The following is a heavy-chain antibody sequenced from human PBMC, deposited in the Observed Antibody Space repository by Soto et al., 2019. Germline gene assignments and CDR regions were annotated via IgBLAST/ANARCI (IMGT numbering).Heavy chain of an antibody. Sequence: PGGSLRLSCAASGFTFSIYSMNWVRQAPGKGLEWVSYIMPGSSHIFYADSVKGRFTISRDNAKNSLYLQVNSLRAEDTAVYYCAIEKVGTTSVRFFDIWGQGTMVTVSS. D-gene: IGHD1-26*01. CDR1: GFTFSIYS. J-gene: IGHJ3*02. CDR2: IMPGSSHI. V-gene: IGHV3-48*01. CDR3: AIEKVGTTSVRFFDI.